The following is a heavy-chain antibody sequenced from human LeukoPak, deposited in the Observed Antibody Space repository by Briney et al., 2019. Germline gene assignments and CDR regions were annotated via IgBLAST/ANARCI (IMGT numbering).Heavy chain of an antibody. V-gene: IGHV3-23*01. Sequence: PGGSLRLSCAASGFTFSSYAMSWVRQAPGKGLEWVSAISGSGGSTYYADSVKGRFTISRDNSKNTLYLQMNSLRAEDTAVYYCAKPIVGATKGHDAFDIWGQGTMVTVSS. CDR3: AKPIVGATKGHDAFDI. CDR1: GFTFSSYA. D-gene: IGHD1-26*01. CDR2: ISGSGGST. J-gene: IGHJ3*02.